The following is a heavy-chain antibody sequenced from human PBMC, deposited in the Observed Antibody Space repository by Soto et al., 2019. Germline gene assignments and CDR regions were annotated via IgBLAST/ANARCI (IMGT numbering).Heavy chain of an antibody. CDR3: ARTCAYYDFWSGYYKVAAFDP. V-gene: IGHV4-31*03. J-gene: IGHJ5*02. CDR2: IYYSGST. CDR1: GGSISSGGYY. Sequence: QVQLQESGPGLVKPSQTLSLTCTVSGGSISSGGYYWSWIRQRPGKGLEWIGYIYYSGSTYYNPSLKSRVTISVDTSKNQFSPKLSSVTAADTAVYYCARTCAYYDFWSGYYKVAAFDPWGQGTLVTVSS. D-gene: IGHD3-3*01.